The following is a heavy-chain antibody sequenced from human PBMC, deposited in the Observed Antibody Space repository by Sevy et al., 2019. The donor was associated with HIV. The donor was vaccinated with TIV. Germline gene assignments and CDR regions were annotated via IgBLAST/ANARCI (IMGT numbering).Heavy chain of an antibody. CDR2: IWYDGSNK. J-gene: IGHJ6*02. CDR1: GFTFSSYG. V-gene: IGHV3-33*01. D-gene: IGHD2-15*01. CDR3: ARDEGDIVVVVAVHYYYGMDV. Sequence: GGSLRLSCAASGFTFSSYGMHWVRQAPGKGLEWVAVIWYDGSNKYYADSVKGGFTISRDNSKNTMFLQMNSLRAEDTVVYYSARDEGDIVVVVAVHYYYGMDVWGQGTTVTVSS.